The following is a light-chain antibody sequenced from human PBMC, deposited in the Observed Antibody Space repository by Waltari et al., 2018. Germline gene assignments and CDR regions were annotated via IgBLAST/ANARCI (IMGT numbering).Light chain of an antibody. V-gene: IGKV1-5*03. Sequence: DIQMTQSPSTLSASVGDRVTITCRASQSINTWVAWYQQKPGQAPELLIHEASNLQGGVPTRCSVSVCVTEFTLAISSLQPDDFATYYCKQYNTYSRTFGQGTKVEIK. J-gene: IGKJ1*01. CDR3: KQYNTYSRT. CDR1: QSINTW. CDR2: EAS.